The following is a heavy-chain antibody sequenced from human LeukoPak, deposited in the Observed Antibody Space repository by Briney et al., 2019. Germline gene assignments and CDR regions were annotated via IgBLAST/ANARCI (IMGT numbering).Heavy chain of an antibody. CDR3: TTRGDYVDY. CDR1: GFTFSSAW. CDR2: IKPKTDGGTT. J-gene: IGHJ4*02. D-gene: IGHD3-10*01. V-gene: IGHV3-15*01. Sequence: GGSLRLSCATSGFTFSSAWMSWVRQAPGRGLEWVGRIKPKTDGGTTDYAAPVKGRFTMSGDDSKNALYLQMNSLKTEDTAVYYCTTRGDYVDYWGQGTLVTVSS.